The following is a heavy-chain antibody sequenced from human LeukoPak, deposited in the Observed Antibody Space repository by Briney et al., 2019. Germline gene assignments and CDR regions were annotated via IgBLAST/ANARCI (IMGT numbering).Heavy chain of an antibody. CDR1: GFTFSSYW. V-gene: IGHV3-7*03. Sequence: GGSLRLSCAASGFTFSSYWMSWVRQAPGKGLEWVANIKQDGSEKYYVDSVKGRFTISRDNAKNSLYLQMNSLRAEDTALYYCAKGRGYYYDSSGSQADYWGQGTLVTVSS. D-gene: IGHD3-22*01. CDR3: AKGRGYYYDSSGSQADY. CDR2: IKQDGSEK. J-gene: IGHJ4*02.